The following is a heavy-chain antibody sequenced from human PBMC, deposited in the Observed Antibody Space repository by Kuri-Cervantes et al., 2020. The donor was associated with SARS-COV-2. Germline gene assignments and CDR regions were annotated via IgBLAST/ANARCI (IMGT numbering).Heavy chain of an antibody. J-gene: IGHJ4*02. V-gene: IGHV3-7*01. CDR1: GFTFSSYW. CDR2: IKQDGSEK. CDR3: AKSRGDYGYYFDY. D-gene: IGHD4-17*01. Sequence: GESLKISCAASGFTFSSYWMSWVRQAPGKGLEWVANIKQDGSEKYYVDSVKGRFTISRDNAKNTLYLQMNSLRAEDTAVYYCAKSRGDYGYYFDYWGQGTLVTVSS.